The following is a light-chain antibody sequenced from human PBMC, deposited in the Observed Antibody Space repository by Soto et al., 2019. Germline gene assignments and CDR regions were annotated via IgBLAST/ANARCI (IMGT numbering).Light chain of an antibody. Sequence: DTVLTQSPATLSVSQGERATLSCRASQCIKTNLAWYQHKPGQAPRLLIYGAFTGATGVPARFSGSGSGTEFTLTISSLQSEDFATYYCQQYNSWPRTFGQGTKVEI. J-gene: IGKJ1*01. CDR3: QQYNSWPRT. V-gene: IGKV3-15*01. CDR2: GAF. CDR1: QCIKTN.